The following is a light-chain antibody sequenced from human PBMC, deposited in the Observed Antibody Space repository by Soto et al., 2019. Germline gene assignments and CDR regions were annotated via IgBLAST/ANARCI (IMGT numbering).Light chain of an antibody. V-gene: IGKV1-5*03. CDR3: QQYESDSRT. J-gene: IGKJ1*01. Sequence: DIQMTQSPSTLSASVGDRVTITCRASQSISTWLAWYQQKPGKAPKLLIYKASSLESWVPSRFSGSGSGTEFTLTISSLQPDDFATYYCQQYESDSRTFGQGTKVEIK. CDR1: QSISTW. CDR2: KAS.